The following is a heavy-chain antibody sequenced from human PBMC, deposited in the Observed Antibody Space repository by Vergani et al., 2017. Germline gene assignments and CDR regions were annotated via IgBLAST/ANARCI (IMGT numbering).Heavy chain of an antibody. D-gene: IGHD3-16*01. CDR1: GFTLSNYD. CDR2: IQFDGSNQ. Sequence: QVQLVESGGGVVQRGGSLRLSCATSGFTLSNYDMQWIRQGPGKGLEFVAFIQFDGSNQYYADSVKGRFTISRDFSKNTLYLQMNSLRNDDTAKYYCAKHFRGWGIDYWGQGTQVIVSS. J-gene: IGHJ4*02. V-gene: IGHV3-30*02. CDR3: AKHFRGWGIDY.